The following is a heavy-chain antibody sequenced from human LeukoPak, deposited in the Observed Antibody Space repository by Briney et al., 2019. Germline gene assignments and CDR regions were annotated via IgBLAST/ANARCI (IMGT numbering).Heavy chain of an antibody. D-gene: IGHD5-18*01. CDR1: GFTFSRYD. J-gene: IGHJ4*02. V-gene: IGHV3-23*01. Sequence: GGSLRLSCVASGFTFSRYDVHWVRQAPGKGLEWVSAISGSGGSTYYADSVKGRFTISRDNSKNTLYLQMNSLRAEDTAVYSCAKDREIQLWSRPTDYWGQGTLVTVSS. CDR3: AKDREIQLWSRPTDY. CDR2: ISGSGGST.